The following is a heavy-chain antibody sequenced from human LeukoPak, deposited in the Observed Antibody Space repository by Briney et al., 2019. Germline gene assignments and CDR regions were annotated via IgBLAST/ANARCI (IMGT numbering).Heavy chain of an antibody. CDR2: IYYGGST. Sequence: SETLSLTCTVSGDSISSNDYYWGWIRQPPGKGLEWIGSIYYGGSTYYNPSLKSRVIISVDTSMNQFSLKLSFVTTADTAVYYCARALGYCSGGSCTRGYNWFDPWAREPWSPSPQ. J-gene: IGHJ5*02. V-gene: IGHV4-39*01. CDR1: GDSISSNDYY. CDR3: ARALGYCSGGSCTRGYNWFDP. D-gene: IGHD2-15*01.